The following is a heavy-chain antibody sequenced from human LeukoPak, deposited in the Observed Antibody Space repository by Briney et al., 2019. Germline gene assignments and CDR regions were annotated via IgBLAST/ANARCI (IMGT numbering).Heavy chain of an antibody. V-gene: IGHV4-38-2*01. CDR3: ARQHDSYHYYYVDV. CDR1: GYSISSGYY. CDR2: LYHSDSI. Sequence: PSETLSLTCAVSGYSISSGYYWIWIRQPPGKGLEWIGSLYHSDSIYYNPSLESRVTMSVDTSKNQLSLKLSFVTAADTVVYYCARQHDSYHYYYVDVWGKGTTVTVSS. D-gene: IGHD6-13*01. J-gene: IGHJ6*03.